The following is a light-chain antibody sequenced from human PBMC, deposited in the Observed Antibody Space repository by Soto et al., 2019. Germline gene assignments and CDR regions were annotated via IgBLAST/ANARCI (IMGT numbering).Light chain of an antibody. Sequence: DIQMTQSPSSLSASVGDGVTITCRASQSISNYVNWYQQKPGKAPKLLIYAASRLQSGVPSRFSGTGSRTDFTLTISSLQPEDFATYYCQKYNSAPPWTFGQGTKVDIK. J-gene: IGKJ1*01. CDR1: QSISNY. V-gene: IGKV1-39*01. CDR3: QKYNSAPPWT. CDR2: AAS.